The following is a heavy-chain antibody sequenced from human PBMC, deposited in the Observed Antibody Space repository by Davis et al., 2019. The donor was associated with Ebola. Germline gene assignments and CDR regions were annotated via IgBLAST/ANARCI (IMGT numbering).Heavy chain of an antibody. V-gene: IGHV3-23*01. CDR1: GFTFSSYA. D-gene: IGHD6-19*01. Sequence: GGSLRLSCAASGFTFSSYAMSWVRQAPGKGLEWVSAISGSGNSTYYADSVKGRFTISRDNFKNTLYLQMNSLRAEDTALYYCAKARQWLVDSWGQGTLVTVSS. CDR3: AKARQWLVDS. J-gene: IGHJ5*01. CDR2: ISGSGNST.